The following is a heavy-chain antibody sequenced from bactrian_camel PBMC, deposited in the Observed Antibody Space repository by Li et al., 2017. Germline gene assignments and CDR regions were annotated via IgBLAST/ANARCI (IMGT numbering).Heavy chain of an antibody. D-gene: IGHD4*01. CDR2: VYTGDGKT. CDR3: TTKGDSEYDSDFVY. CDR1: RFRFSVYS. V-gene: IGHV3S1*01. J-gene: IGHJ6*01. Sequence: VQLVESGGGLVQPGGSLTLSCAASNSRFRFSVYSIIWVRQAPGKGLEWVSTVYTGDGKTYSADSVRGRFTISRDNAKNTVYLQMNSLNSEDTALYYCTTKGDSEYDSDFVYWGQGTQVTVS.